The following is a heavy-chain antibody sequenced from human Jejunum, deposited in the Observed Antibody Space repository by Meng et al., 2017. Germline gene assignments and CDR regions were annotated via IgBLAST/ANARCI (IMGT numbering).Heavy chain of an antibody. V-gene: IGHV4-34*01. CDR1: GGSFSDHY. CDR2: IHPSGRT. CDR3: ARGDDWAKSGNF. D-gene: IGHD3-9*01. Sequence: VQLRPWGAGLLNPSETLSLTCAVYGGSFSDHYLTWIRQPPGKGLEWIGEIHPSGRTYYSPSLQSRVTITLDTSKNQFSLTLNSVTAADTAIYYCARGDDWAKSGNFWGQGTLVTVSS. J-gene: IGHJ4*02.